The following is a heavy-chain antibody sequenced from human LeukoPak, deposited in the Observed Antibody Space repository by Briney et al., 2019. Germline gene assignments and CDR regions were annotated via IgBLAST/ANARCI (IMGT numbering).Heavy chain of an antibody. J-gene: IGHJ5*02. CDR2: ISYSGTT. CDR3: ARVRYSSAWGWFDP. CDR1: GGSISSGGDY. D-gene: IGHD6-19*01. V-gene: IGHV4-31*03. Sequence: SETLSLTCTVSGGSISSGGDYWSWIRQHPGKGLEWIVYISYSGTTYYNPSLKSRLTISLDTSKNQFSLELSSLTAADTAVYYCARVRYSSAWGWFDPWGQGTLVTVSS.